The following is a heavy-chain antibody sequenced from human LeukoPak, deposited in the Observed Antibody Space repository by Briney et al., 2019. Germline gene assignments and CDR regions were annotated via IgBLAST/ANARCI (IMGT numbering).Heavy chain of an antibody. CDR2: IYYSGST. V-gene: IGHV4-39*07. Sequence: SETLSLTCTVSGGSISSSSYYWGWIRQPPGKGLEWIGSIYYSGSTYYNPSLKSRVTISVDTSKNQFSLKLSSVTAADTAVYYCARVINSWSSSSGLPYYYYYMDVWGKGTTVTVSS. D-gene: IGHD6-6*01. CDR3: ARVINSWSSSSGLPYYYYYMDV. J-gene: IGHJ6*03. CDR1: GGSISSSSYY.